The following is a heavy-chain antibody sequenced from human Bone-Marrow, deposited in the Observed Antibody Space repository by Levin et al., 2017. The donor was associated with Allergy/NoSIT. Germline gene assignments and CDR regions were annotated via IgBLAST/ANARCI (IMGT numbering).Heavy chain of an antibody. CDR3: VRGKSITAWNYFDP. CDR1: GGSIRDSSSF. Sequence: KASETLSLTCPVSGGSIRDSSSFWAWIRQSPGKGLEWIGSIYYSGTTYDNPSLRSRVTISVDRSENSFSLRLSSVTAADTAVYYCVRGKSITAWNYFDPWGQGILVIVSS. J-gene: IGHJ5*02. D-gene: IGHD1-7*01. CDR2: IYYSGTT. V-gene: IGHV4-39*02.